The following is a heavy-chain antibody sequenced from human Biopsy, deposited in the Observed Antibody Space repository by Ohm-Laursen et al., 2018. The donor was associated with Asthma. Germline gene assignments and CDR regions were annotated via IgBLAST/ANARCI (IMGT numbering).Heavy chain of an antibody. Sequence: GASVKVSCKTSGYTFNSAGITWVRRAPGQGLEWMGWISVYNGNTKVAQKLQDRVTMITDTSTGTAYMELRSLRSDDTAVYFCARAVDYSHYYGIDVWGQGTTVTVS. CDR3: ARAVDYSHYYGIDV. CDR2: ISVYNGNT. J-gene: IGHJ6*02. V-gene: IGHV1-18*01. CDR1: GYTFNSAG. D-gene: IGHD3-10*01.